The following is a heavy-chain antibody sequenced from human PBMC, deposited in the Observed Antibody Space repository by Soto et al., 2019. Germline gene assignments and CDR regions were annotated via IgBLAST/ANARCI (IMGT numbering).Heavy chain of an antibody. D-gene: IGHD2-15*01. CDR3: ARGGCSGGSCYRPFFSD. J-gene: IGHJ4*02. CDR2: INHSGST. V-gene: IGHV4-34*02. CDR1: GGSFSDYY. Sequence: QVQLQQWGAGLLKPSETLSLTCAVYGGSFSDYYWSWIRQPPGKGLEWIGEINHSGSTIYNPSLKSRGTLSVATSKIQFSLNLTSVTAADTAVYYCARGGCSGGSCYRPFFSDWGQGTLVTVSS.